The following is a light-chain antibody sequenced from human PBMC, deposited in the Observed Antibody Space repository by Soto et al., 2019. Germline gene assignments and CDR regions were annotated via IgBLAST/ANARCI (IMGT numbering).Light chain of an antibody. CDR3: QTWGTAIHDVV. V-gene: IGLV4-69*01. Sequence: QLVLTQSPSASASLGASVKLTCTLSSGHSNYAIAWHQQQPDKGPRYLLKLNSDGSHIQGDGIPDRFSGSSSGTERHLTISSLQAEDEADYYCQTWGTAIHDVVFGGGTKLTVL. CDR2: LNSDGSH. J-gene: IGLJ2*01. CDR1: SGHSNYA.